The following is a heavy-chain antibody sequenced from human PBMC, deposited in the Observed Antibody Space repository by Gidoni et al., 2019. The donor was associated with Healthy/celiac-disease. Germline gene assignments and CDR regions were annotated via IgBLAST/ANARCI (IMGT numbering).Heavy chain of an antibody. V-gene: IGHV1-69*06. CDR2: IIPIFGTA. CDR1: GGTFSSYA. D-gene: IGHD6-13*01. Sequence: QVQLVQSGAEVKKPGSSVKASCKASGGTFSSYAISWVRQAPGQGLEWMGGIIPIFGTANYAQKFQGRVTITADKSTSTAYMELSSLRSEDTAVYYCARDIAAAGDGINWFDPWGQGTLVTVSS. J-gene: IGHJ5*02. CDR3: ARDIAAAGDGINWFDP.